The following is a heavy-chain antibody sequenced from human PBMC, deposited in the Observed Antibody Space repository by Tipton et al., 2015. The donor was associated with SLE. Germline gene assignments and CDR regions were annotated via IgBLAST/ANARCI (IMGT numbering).Heavy chain of an antibody. V-gene: IGHV4-59*12. CDR1: GGSMSGYY. J-gene: IGHJ3*02. CDR2: NYYGGSS. D-gene: IGHD4-17*01. CDR3: VRLYEHGDRYFRMATFDI. Sequence: TLSLTCTVSGGSMSGYYWSWIRQPPGKGLEWIGNNYYGGSSNYNPSLRGRVTISVDTSRSKFSLIVTSVTAADTAVNFCVRLYEHGDRYFRMATFDIWGQGTMVTVSS.